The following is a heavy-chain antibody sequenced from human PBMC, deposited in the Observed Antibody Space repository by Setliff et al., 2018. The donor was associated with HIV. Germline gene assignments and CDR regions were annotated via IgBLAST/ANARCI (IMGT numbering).Heavy chain of an antibody. CDR2: IYTSGST. CDR1: GGSMSSYY. V-gene: IGHV4-4*07. CDR3: VRASDLNYYGMDV. J-gene: IGHJ6*02. Sequence: SETLSLTCTVSGGSMSSYYWSWIRQPAGKGLEWIGHIYTSGSTNYNPSVKSRVTMSVDTSKNQFSLKLSFVTAADTAVYYCVRASDLNYYGMDVWGQGTTVTVSS.